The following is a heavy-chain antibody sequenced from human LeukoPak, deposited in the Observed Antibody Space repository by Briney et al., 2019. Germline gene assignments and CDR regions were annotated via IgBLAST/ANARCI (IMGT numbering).Heavy chain of an antibody. CDR3: ASGRWEPYDAFDI. J-gene: IGHJ3*02. CDR2: INPNSGGT. CDR1: GYTFTGYY. V-gene: IGHV1-2*02. Sequence: GASVKVSCKASGYTFTGYYMHWGRQAPGQGLEWMGWINPNSGGTNYAQKFQGRVTMTRDTSISTAYMELSRLRSDDTALYHCASGRWEPYDAFDIWGQGTMVTVSS. D-gene: IGHD1-26*01.